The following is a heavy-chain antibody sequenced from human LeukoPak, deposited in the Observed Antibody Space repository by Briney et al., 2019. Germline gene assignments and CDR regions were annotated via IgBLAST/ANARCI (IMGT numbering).Heavy chain of an antibody. D-gene: IGHD3-22*01. V-gene: IGHV4-59*01. J-gene: IGHJ2*01. CDR1: GGSISPYY. CDR2: MYYSGRT. Sequence: PSETLSLTCTVSGGSISPYYWSWIRKPPGKGLEWFGYMYYSGRTNYNPSLKSRVTMSVGTSKNQFSLKLSSVTAADTAVYYCARSSGYYWYFDLWGRGTLVTVSS. CDR3: ARSSGYYWYFDL.